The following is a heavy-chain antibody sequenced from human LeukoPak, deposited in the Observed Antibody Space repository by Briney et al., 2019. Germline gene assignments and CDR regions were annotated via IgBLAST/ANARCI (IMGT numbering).Heavy chain of an antibody. Sequence: ASVKVSCKASGYTFSTYPMNWVRQAPGQGLEWMGWINTNTGSPTYARGLTGQFVFSLDTSVSTAFLQINSLKAEDTALYYCVRGIDTTGYFNYWGQGTLVTVSS. CDR3: VRGIDTTGYFNY. J-gene: IGHJ4*02. CDR1: GYTFSTYP. CDR2: INTNTGSP. D-gene: IGHD3-22*01. V-gene: IGHV7-4-1*02.